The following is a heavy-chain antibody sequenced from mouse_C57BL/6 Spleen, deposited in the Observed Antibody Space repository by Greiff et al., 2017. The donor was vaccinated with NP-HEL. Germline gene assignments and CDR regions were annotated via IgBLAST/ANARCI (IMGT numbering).Heavy chain of an antibody. J-gene: IGHJ3*01. Sequence: VQLQQSGAELVRPGASVTLSCKASGYTFTDYEMHWVKQTPVHGLEWIGAIDPETGGTAYNQKFKGKAILTADKSSSTAYMELRSLTSEDSAVYYCTREDWGSAWFAYWGQGTLVTVSA. V-gene: IGHV1-15*01. CDR3: TREDWGSAWFAY. CDR1: GYTFTDYE. CDR2: IDPETGGT.